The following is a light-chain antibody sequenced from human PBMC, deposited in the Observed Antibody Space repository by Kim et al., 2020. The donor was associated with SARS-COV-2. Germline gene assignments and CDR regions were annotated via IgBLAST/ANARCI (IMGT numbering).Light chain of an antibody. CDR1: QSISSY. CDR3: QLLNSYPLT. J-gene: IGKJ4*01. CDR2: AAS. V-gene: IGKV1-9*01. Sequence: ASVGDRVTITCRASQSISSYLAWYQQKPGTAPKLLIYAASTLQSGVPSRFSGSGSGTDFTLTISSLQPEDFATYYCQLLNSYPLTFGGGTKVDIK.